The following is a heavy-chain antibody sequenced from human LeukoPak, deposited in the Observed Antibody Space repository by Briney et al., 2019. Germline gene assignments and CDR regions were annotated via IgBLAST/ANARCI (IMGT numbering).Heavy chain of an antibody. Sequence: ASVKVSCKASGYTFTSYAMNWVRQAPGQGLELMGWMNTNTGSPTYAQGFTGRFVCSLDTSVSTAYLQISSLKAEDTAVYSCARWGVYSGSYYFDYWGQGTLVTVSS. D-gene: IGHD1-26*01. J-gene: IGHJ4*02. CDR2: MNTNTGSP. CDR3: ARWGVYSGSYYFDY. V-gene: IGHV7-4-1*02. CDR1: GYTFTSYA.